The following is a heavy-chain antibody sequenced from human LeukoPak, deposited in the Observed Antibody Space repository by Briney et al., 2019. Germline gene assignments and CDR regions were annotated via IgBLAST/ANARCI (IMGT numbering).Heavy chain of an antibody. Sequence: GGSLRLSCAASGFTFSSYSMNWVRQAPGKGLEWVSSISSSSSYIYYADSVKGRFTISRDNAKNSLYLQMNSLRAEDTAVYYCARAQPAAIEGPGFDYWGQATLVTVSS. CDR3: ARAQPAAIEGPGFDY. CDR1: GFTFSSYS. D-gene: IGHD2-2*01. V-gene: IGHV3-21*01. CDR2: ISSSSSYI. J-gene: IGHJ4*02.